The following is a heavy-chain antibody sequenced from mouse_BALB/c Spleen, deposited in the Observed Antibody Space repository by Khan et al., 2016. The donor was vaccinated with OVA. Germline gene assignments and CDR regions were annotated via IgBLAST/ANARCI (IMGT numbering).Heavy chain of an antibody. D-gene: IGHD2-14*01. J-gene: IGHJ4*01. Sequence: QIQLVQSGPELKKPGETVRISCKASGYTFTTAGIQWVQKMPGKGLKWIGWINTHSGVPNYAEDFKGRFAFSLEISVNHAYLQITNLTNEDTATYFCARGGAAYYRNDGGAMEYWGQGTSVTVSS. CDR2: INTHSGVP. V-gene: IGHV9-4*02. CDR3: ARGGAAYYRNDGGAMEY. CDR1: GYTFTTAG.